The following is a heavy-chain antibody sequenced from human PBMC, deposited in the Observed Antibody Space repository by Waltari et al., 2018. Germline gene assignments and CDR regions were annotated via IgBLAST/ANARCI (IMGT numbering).Heavy chain of an antibody. V-gene: IGHV1-2*02. CDR1: GYTFSDHY. D-gene: IGHD3-3*01. Sequence: QVQLVQSGPEVKKPGASVRVSCTASGYTFSDHYIYWLRQAPGQGLDWMGWINPKTGGKNPAQKFQGRVTMTSDTSISTVYMELTSLTSDDTAVYYCARDLFPDFWSGYGFDIWGQGTTVTVSS. J-gene: IGHJ3*02. CDR2: INPKTGGK. CDR3: ARDLFPDFWSGYGFDI.